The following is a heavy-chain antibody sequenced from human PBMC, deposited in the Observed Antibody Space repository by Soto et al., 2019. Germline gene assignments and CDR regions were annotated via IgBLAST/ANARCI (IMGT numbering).Heavy chain of an antibody. CDR3: ARVVPAAMYYYYGMDV. V-gene: IGHV3-30*03. CDR1: GFTFSTYG. CDR2: ISYDGSNK. D-gene: IGHD2-2*01. J-gene: IGHJ6*02. Sequence: LRLSCAASGFTFSTYGMHWVRQAPGKGLEWVAVISYDGSNKYYADSVKGRFTISRDNSKNTLYLQMNSLRAEDTAVYYCARVVPAAMYYYYGMDVWGQGTTVTVSS.